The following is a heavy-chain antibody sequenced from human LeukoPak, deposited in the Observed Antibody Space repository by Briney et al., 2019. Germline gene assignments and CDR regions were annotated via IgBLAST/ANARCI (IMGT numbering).Heavy chain of an antibody. CDR2: ISSSSTTI. Sequence: PGGSLRLSCAASGFSFSSYAMNWVRQTPGQGLQWVSYISSSSTTIFYADSVKGRFTISRDNSKNTVYLQMNSLRAEDTAVYYCARGEDVVGALFESWGQGTLVTVSS. V-gene: IGHV3-48*01. CDR1: GFSFSSYA. CDR3: ARGEDVVGALFES. J-gene: IGHJ4*02. D-gene: IGHD1-26*01.